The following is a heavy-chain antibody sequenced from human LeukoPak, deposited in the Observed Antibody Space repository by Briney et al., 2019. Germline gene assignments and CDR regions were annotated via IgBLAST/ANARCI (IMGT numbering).Heavy chain of an antibody. CDR3: ARDRTAAAFDI. V-gene: IGHV4-39*02. CDR1: GGSISTSYSY. D-gene: IGHD2-8*02. J-gene: IGHJ3*02. CDR2: VYYNGRI. Sequence: PSETLSLTCTVSGGSISTSYSYWGWIRQPPGKGLEWFGVVYYNGRISYNPSLKSRVTISGDTSKNQFSLKLTSVTAADTAVYYCARDRTAAAFDIWGQGTMVTVSS.